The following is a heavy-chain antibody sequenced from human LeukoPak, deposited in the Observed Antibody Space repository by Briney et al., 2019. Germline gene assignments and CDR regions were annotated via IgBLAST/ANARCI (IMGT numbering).Heavy chain of an antibody. CDR1: GGSISSHY. CDR3: ARAVASYYDFWSGYYPYYYYMDV. V-gene: IGHV4-59*11. CDR2: IYYSGST. J-gene: IGHJ6*03. Sequence: SETLSLTCTVSGGSISSHYWSWIRQPPGEGLEWIGYIYYSGSTNYNPSLKSRVTISVDTSKNQFSLKLSSVTAADTAVYYCARAVASYYDFWSGYYPYYYYMDVWGKGTTVTVSS. D-gene: IGHD3-3*01.